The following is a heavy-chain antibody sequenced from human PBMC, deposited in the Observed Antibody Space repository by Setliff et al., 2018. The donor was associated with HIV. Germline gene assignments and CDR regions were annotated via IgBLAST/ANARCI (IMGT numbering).Heavy chain of an antibody. CDR2: RYYSGCT. CDR3: ARLRYGSGIPLDV. CDR1: GASISSSTDY. Sequence: PSETLSLTCTVSGASISSSTDYWGWIRQSPGKGLEWIGSRYYSGCTYQNPSLKSRVTIPVDTSKNQFSLKLSSVTAADTGVYYCARLRYGSGIPLDVWGTGISVTVSS. V-gene: IGHV4-39*01. J-gene: IGHJ6*04. D-gene: IGHD3-10*01.